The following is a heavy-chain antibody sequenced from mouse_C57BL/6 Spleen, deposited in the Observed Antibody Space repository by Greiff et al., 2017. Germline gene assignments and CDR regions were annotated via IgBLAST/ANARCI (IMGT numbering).Heavy chain of an antibody. J-gene: IGHJ3*01. CDR2: IYPRDGST. Sequence: QVQLQQSGPELVKPGASVKLSCKASGYTFTSSDINWVKQRPGQGLEWIGWIYPRDGSTKYNEKFKGKATLTVDTSSSTAYMELHSLTSEDSAVYFWARGGHLLLRAGFAYWGQGTLVTVSA. V-gene: IGHV1-85*01. CDR1: GYTFTSSD. CDR3: ARGGHLLLRAGFAY. D-gene: IGHD1-1*01.